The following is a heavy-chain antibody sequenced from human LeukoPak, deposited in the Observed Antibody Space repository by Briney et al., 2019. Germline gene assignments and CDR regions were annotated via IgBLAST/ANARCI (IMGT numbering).Heavy chain of an antibody. Sequence: SGTLSLTCAVSGGSISSSNWWSWVRQPPGKGLEWIGEIYHSGSINYNPSLKSRVTISVDKSKNQFSLKLSSVTAADTAVYYCASRDSSGWPAYYYYGMDVWGKGTTVTVSS. CDR1: GGSISSSNW. J-gene: IGHJ6*04. V-gene: IGHV4-4*02. D-gene: IGHD6-19*01. CDR2: IYHSGSI. CDR3: ASRDSSGWPAYYYYGMDV.